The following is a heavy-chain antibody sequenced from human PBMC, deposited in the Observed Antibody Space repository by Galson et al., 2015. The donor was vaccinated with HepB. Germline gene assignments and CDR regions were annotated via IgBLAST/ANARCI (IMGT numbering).Heavy chain of an antibody. CDR2: INAGNGNT. D-gene: IGHD1-26*01. V-gene: IGHV1-3*01. CDR3: ARDRTVWSYWGHDAFDI. Sequence: SVKVSCKASGYTFTSYAMHWVRQAPGQRLEWMGWINAGNGNTKYSQKFQGRVTITRDTSASTAYMELSSLRSEDTAVYYCARDRTVWSYWGHDAFDIWGQGTMVTVSS. CDR1: GYTFTSYA. J-gene: IGHJ3*02.